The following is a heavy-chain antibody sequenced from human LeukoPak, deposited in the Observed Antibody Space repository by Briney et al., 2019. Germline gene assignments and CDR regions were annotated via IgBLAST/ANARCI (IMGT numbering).Heavy chain of an antibody. Sequence: PSETLSLTCTVSGSPISSHYWSWLRQPPGKGLEWIGYMYYSGSTNYNPSLKSRVTISVDMSKNQVSLKLSSVTAADTAVYYCARGRRDPLWGRGTLVTVSS. CDR3: ARGRRDPL. J-gene: IGHJ2*01. CDR1: GSPISSHY. D-gene: IGHD5-24*01. V-gene: IGHV4-59*11. CDR2: MYYSGST.